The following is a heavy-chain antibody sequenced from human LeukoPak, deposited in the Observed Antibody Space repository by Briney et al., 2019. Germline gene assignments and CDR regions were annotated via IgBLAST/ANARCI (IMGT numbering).Heavy chain of an antibody. D-gene: IGHD1-26*01. CDR1: GFTFSRYS. J-gene: IGHJ2*01. Sequence: HPGGSLRLSCAASGFTFSRYSMHLVRQTPGKGLEWVAVIWYDGSNKNYADSVKGRFIISRDNSKNTLYLQMNSLRAEDTALYYCAKSIVGAAGDYHWYFDLWGRGTTVTVSS. V-gene: IGHV3-33*06. CDR2: IWYDGSNK. CDR3: AKSIVGAAGDYHWYFDL.